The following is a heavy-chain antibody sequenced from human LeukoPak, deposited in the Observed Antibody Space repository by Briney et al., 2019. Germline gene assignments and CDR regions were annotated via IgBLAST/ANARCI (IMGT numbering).Heavy chain of an antibody. J-gene: IGHJ5*02. CDR1: GYTFTGYY. D-gene: IGHD4-17*01. Sequence: ASVKVSCKASGYTFTGYYMHWVRQAPGQGLEWMGWINPNSGGTNYAQKFQGRVTMTRDTSISTAYMELSRLRSDDTAVYYCARTKRGYDYGDYRFDPWGQGTLVTVSP. V-gene: IGHV1-2*02. CDR3: ARTKRGYDYGDYRFDP. CDR2: INPNSGGT.